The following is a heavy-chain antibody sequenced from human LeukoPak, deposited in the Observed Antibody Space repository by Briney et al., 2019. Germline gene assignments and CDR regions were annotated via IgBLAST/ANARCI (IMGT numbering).Heavy chain of an antibody. J-gene: IGHJ4*02. CDR2: IYYSGST. CDR1: GGSISSYY. V-gene: IGHV4-59*01. D-gene: IGHD4-17*01. CDR3: ARGGTTVTTYFDY. Sequence: RSSETLSLTCTVSGGSISSYYWSWIRQPPGKGLEWIGYIYYSGSTNYNPSLKSRVTISVDTSKNQFSLKLSSVTAADTAVYYCARGGTTVTTYFDYWGQGTLVTVSS.